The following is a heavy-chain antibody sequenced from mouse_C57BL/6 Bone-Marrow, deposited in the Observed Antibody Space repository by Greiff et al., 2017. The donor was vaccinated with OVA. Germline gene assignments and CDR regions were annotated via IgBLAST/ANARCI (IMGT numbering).Heavy chain of an antibody. Sequence: QVQLQQSGAELARPGASVKLSCKASGYTFTSYGISWVKQRTGQGLEWIGEIYPRSGNTYYNEKFKGKATLTADKSSSTAYMELRSLTSEDSAVYYCAKIGVRRRYFDDWGTGTTVTVSS. CDR3: AKIGVRRRYFDD. V-gene: IGHV1-81*01. CDR1: GYTFTSYG. D-gene: IGHD2-14*01. CDR2: IYPRSGNT. J-gene: IGHJ1*03.